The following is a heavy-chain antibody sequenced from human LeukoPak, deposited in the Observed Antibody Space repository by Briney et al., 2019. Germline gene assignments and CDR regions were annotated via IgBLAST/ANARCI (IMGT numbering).Heavy chain of an antibody. CDR2: IKHDESEK. D-gene: IGHD3-16*01. J-gene: IGHJ4*02. CDR3: TRRLDD. Sequence: QAGGSLRLSCAASGFTFSSYAMSWVRQAPGKGLEWVANIKHDESEKNYLDSVKGRFTISRDNAQNSSYLQMNGLRVEDTAVYYCTRRLDDWGQGTLVTVSS. CDR1: GFTFSSYA. V-gene: IGHV3-7*01.